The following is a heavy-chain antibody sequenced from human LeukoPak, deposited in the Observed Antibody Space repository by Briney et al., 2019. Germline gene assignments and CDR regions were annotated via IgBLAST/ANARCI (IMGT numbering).Heavy chain of an antibody. J-gene: IGHJ4*02. Sequence: GGSLRLSCAASGFTFASYAMSWVRQGPGKRLEWVSIISDSTTRTYYADSVKGRFTISRDNSKNTLFLQMHSLRAEDTALYYCAKDTGGRWELLDLLYYFDYWGQGTLVTVSS. D-gene: IGHD1-26*01. V-gene: IGHV3-23*01. CDR3: AKDTGGRWELLDLLYYFDY. CDR2: ISDSTTRT. CDR1: GFTFASYA.